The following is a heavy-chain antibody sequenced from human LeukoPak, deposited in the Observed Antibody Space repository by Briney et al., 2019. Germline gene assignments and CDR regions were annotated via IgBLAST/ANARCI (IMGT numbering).Heavy chain of an antibody. J-gene: IGHJ4*02. CDR1: GFTFSSYS. CDR2: ISSSSSNI. V-gene: IGHV3-21*01. CDR3: ARCTTGRTFGSLREIKRSREIDY. Sequence: GGTLRLSCAASGFTFSSYSMNWVRQAPGKGLEWVSSISSSSSNIYYADSVKGRFPISRDNAKNSLYLQMNSLRVEDTAVYYCARCTTGRTFGSLREIKRSREIDYWGQGTLVTVSS. D-gene: IGHD1-1*01.